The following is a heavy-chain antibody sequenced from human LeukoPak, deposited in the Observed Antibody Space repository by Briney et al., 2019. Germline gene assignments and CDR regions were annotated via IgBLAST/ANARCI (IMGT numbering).Heavy chain of an antibody. CDR1: GFTFNAYS. CDR2: ISESSYHI. J-gene: IGHJ4*02. Sequence: GGSLRLSCAVSGFTFNAYSMMWVRQAPGKGLEWVSSISESSYHIYYADSVKGRFTISRDNAKNSLYLQMNSLRAGDTAVYYCARKVPSAQSDFWGQGTLVTVSS. V-gene: IGHV3-21*01. CDR3: ARKVPSAQSDF.